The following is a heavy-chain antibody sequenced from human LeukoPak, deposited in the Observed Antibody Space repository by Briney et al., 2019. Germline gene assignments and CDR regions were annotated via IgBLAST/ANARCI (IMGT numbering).Heavy chain of an antibody. CDR1: GGSFSGYY. J-gene: IGHJ5*02. Sequence: SETLSLTCAVYGGSFSGYYWSWIRQPPGKGREWIGEINHSGSTNYNPSLKSRVTISVDTSKNQFSLKLSSVTAADTAVYYCARAAPPWRWFDPWGQGTLVTVSS. CDR2: INHSGST. CDR3: ARAAPPWRWFDP. V-gene: IGHV4-34*01. D-gene: IGHD1-1*01.